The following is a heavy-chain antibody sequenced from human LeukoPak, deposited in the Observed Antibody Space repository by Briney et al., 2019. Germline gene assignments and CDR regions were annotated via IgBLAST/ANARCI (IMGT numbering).Heavy chain of an antibody. CDR2: IKEDGTEK. Sequence: PGRSLRLSCAASGFTFSSYWMSWVRQAPGKGLEWVINIKEDGTEKYYVDSVKGRFTISRDNAKNSLYLQMNSLRAEDTAVYYCARDRAGPLVYWGQGTLVTVSS. CDR1: GFTFSSYW. J-gene: IGHJ4*02. CDR3: ARDRAGPLVY. V-gene: IGHV3-7*01. D-gene: IGHD3-16*01.